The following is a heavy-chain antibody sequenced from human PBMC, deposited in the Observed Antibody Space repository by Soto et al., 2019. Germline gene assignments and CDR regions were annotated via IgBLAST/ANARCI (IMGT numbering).Heavy chain of an antibody. CDR1: GGTFSRND. CDR3: ARQFDNDSSGYYYAY. D-gene: IGHD3-22*01. J-gene: IGHJ4*02. Sequence: QVQLVQSGSEVKKPGSSVKVSCKASGGTFSRNDISWVRQAPGQGLEWMGGIIPLFGTAKYAQKFQGRLSITADESTSTVYMDLSSLRSEDTAVYYCARQFDNDSSGYYYAYWGQRTLVTVSS. CDR2: IIPLFGTA. V-gene: IGHV1-69*01.